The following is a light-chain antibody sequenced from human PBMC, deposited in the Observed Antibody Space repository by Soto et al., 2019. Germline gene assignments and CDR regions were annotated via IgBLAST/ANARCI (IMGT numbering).Light chain of an antibody. V-gene: IGKV1-39*01. CDR2: AAY. CDR1: QSISTW. Sequence: DIQMTQSPSTLSASEGDRVTITCRASQSISTWLAWYQQKPGKVPKLLIFAAYSLQSGVHSRFSGSRSGPDFTLTIRSLQPEDFATYCCKQSYSSPPTFGQGTKVDIK. J-gene: IGKJ1*01. CDR3: KQSYSSPPT.